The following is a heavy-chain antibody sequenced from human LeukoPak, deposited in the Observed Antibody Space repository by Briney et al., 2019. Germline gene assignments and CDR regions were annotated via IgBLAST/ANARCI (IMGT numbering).Heavy chain of an antibody. CDR2: ISDSGGTT. CDR1: GITLSNYG. V-gene: IGHV3-23*01. Sequence: GGSLRLSCAVSGITLSNYGMSWVRQAPGKGLQWVAGISDSGGTTKYADSVKGRFTISRDNSKNTLYLQMNSLRAEDTAVYYCAARRYYYYGMDVWGQGTTVTVSS. J-gene: IGHJ6*02. CDR3: AARRYYYYGMDV.